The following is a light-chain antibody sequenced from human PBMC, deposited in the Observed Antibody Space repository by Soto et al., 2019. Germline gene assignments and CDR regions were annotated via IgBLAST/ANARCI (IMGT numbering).Light chain of an antibody. CDR1: RDIDSY. J-gene: IGKJ1*01. V-gene: IGKV1-9*01. CDR3: QQLNIYPQT. CDR2: DAS. Sequence: DIQLTQSPSLLSASVGDRVTITCRASRDIDSYLAWYQLKPGKGPKLLIYDASTLQSGAPSRFSGSGSGTEFTLAIRSLQPEDFATYYCQQLNIYPQTFGQGTKVEIK.